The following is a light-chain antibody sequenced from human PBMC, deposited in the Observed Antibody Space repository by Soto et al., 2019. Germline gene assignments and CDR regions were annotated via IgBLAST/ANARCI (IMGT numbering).Light chain of an antibody. CDR3: QAWDSSTSVV. J-gene: IGLJ2*01. V-gene: IGLV6-57*04. CDR2: ESN. Sequence: NFMLTQPHSVSESPGKTVTISCTRSSGSIASNSVQWYQQRPGSAPTTVIYESNQRPSGVPDRFSGSTDGSSNSASLTIFGLQTEDEADYYCQAWDSSTSVVFGGGTKLTVL. CDR1: SGSIASNS.